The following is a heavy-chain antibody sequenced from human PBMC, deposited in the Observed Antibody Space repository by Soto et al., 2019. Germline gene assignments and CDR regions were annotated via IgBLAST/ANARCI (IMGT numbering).Heavy chain of an antibody. CDR2: INAGNGNT. V-gene: IGHV1-3*01. Sequence: QVQLVQSGAEVKKPGASVKVSCKASGYTFTSYAMHWVRQAPGQRLEWMGWINAGNGNTKYSQKFQGRVTITRDTSASTAYMELSSLRSEDTAVYYCARVAYDILTGYNNWFDPWGQGTLVTVSS. CDR3: ARVAYDILTGYNNWFDP. D-gene: IGHD3-9*01. CDR1: GYTFTSYA. J-gene: IGHJ5*02.